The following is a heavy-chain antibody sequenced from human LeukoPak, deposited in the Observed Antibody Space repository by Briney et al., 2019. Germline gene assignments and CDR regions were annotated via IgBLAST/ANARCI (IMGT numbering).Heavy chain of an antibody. CDR1: GFTFSTYE. J-gene: IGHJ4*02. D-gene: IGHD1-26*01. Sequence: PGGSLRLSCAASGFTFSTYEMNWVRHAPRKGLEWVSYITTIGNSIYYADSVKGRFTISRDNTKNSLYLQMNSLRAEDTAVYYCARGGSVSYYFDYWGQGTLVTVSS. CDR3: ARGGSVSYYFDY. CDR2: ITTIGNSI. V-gene: IGHV3-48*03.